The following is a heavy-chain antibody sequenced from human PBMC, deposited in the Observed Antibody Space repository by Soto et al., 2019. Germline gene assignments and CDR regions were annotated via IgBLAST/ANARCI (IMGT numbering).Heavy chain of an antibody. CDR1: GFTFRSYA. J-gene: IGHJ4*02. Sequence: EVQLLESGGDLVQPGGSLRLSCAASGFTFRSYAMSWVRQAPGKGPEWVSAISGSGSNTYYADSVKGRFTISRDNSNNTLYLQMHSLRAEDTAVYYCAKASLSRALENWGQGTLVTVSS. V-gene: IGHV3-23*01. CDR3: AKASLSRALEN. CDR2: ISGSGSNT.